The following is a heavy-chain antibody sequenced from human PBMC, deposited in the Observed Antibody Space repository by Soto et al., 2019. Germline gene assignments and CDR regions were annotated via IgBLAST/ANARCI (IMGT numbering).Heavy chain of an antibody. CDR2: INHSGST. V-gene: IGHV4-34*01. Sequence: SETLSLTCAVYGGSFSGYYWSWIRQPPGKGLEWIGEINHSGSTNYNPSLKSRVTISVDTSKNQFSLKLSSVTAADTAVYYCARESPSVVLWFGESKPYYYYYGTDVWGPGTTVTVS. CDR1: GGSFSGYY. J-gene: IGHJ6*02. D-gene: IGHD3-10*01. CDR3: ARESPSVVLWFGESKPYYYYYGTDV.